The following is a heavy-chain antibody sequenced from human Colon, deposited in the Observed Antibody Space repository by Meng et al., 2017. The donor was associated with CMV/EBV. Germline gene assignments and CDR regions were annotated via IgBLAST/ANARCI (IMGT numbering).Heavy chain of an antibody. CDR3: ARVEGSVTSPLDY. CDR1: GFTFASHT. CDR2: ISSRKSHI. V-gene: IGHV3-21*01. J-gene: IGHJ4*02. D-gene: IGHD4-17*01. Sequence: GESLKISCAASGFTFASHTMTWVRQAPGKGLEWVSSISSRKSHIYYADSVKGRFTISRDDAQNSLPLQMNSLRVEDSAVYYCARVEGSVTSPLDYWGQGTLVTVSS.